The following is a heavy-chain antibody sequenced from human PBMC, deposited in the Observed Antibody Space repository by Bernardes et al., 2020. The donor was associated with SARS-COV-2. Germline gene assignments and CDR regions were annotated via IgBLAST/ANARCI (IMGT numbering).Heavy chain of an antibody. CDR1: GFTFSVYW. CDR2: MDPHGSTI. CDR3: VSDLGGIKGY. D-gene: IGHD3-16*01. J-gene: IGHJ4*02. Sequence: GGSLRLSCAASGFTFSVYWMHWVRQVPGKGLVWVSRMDPHGSTINYADSVKGRFTIFRDNAKNTLYLQMNSLRAEDTAAYYCVSDLGGIKGYWGQGTLVTVSS. V-gene: IGHV3-74*01.